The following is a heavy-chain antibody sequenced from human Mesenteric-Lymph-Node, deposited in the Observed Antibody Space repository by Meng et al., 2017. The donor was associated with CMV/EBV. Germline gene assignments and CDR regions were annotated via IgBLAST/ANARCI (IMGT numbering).Heavy chain of an antibody. CDR2: IPYNGYTK. D-gene: IGHD4-11*01. CDR1: GFTFSTSA. Sequence: GESLKISCAASGFTFSTSAMHWVRQAPGKGLEWVAVIPYNGYTKKYADSVEGRFAISRDNSKNTLYLQMNSLSAEDTATYYCAKFDYNLYYFDYWGQGTLVTVSS. CDR3: AKFDYNLYYFDY. J-gene: IGHJ4*02. V-gene: IGHV3-30*09.